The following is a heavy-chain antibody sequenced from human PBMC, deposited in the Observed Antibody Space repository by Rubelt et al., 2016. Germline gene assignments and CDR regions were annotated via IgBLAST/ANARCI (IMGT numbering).Heavy chain of an antibody. CDR3: ARDRLDWFDP. D-gene: IGHD3-16*01. CDR2: INPNSGGT. V-gene: IGHV1-2*02. Sequence: MGWINPNSGGTNCAQKFQGRVTMTRDTSISTAYMELSRLRSDDTAVYYCARDRLDWFDPWGQGTLVTVSS. J-gene: IGHJ5*02.